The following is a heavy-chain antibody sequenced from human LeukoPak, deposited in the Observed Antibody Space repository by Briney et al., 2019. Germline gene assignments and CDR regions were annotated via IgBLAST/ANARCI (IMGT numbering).Heavy chain of an antibody. CDR3: ARDLIAAAGQTPY. Sequence: SETLSLTCTVSGGSISSSSYYWGWIRQPPGKGLGWIGSIYYSGSTYYNPSLKSRVTISVDTSKNQFSLKLSSVTAADTAVYYCARDLIAAAGQTPYWGQGTLVTVSS. CDR1: GGSISSSSYY. J-gene: IGHJ4*02. D-gene: IGHD6-13*01. CDR2: IYYSGST. V-gene: IGHV4-39*07.